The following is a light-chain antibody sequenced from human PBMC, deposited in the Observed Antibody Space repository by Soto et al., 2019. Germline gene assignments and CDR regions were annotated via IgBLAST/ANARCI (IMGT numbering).Light chain of an antibody. Sequence: SYELTQPPSVSVAPGQTARITCGGNNIGRKSVHWYQQKPGQAPVLVAYDDSDRPSGIPERFSGSNSGNTATLTISRVEAGDEADYYCQVWDSSSDVDVVFGGGTKLTVL. CDR2: DDS. V-gene: IGLV3-21*02. J-gene: IGLJ2*01. CDR1: NIGRKS. CDR3: QVWDSSSDVDVV.